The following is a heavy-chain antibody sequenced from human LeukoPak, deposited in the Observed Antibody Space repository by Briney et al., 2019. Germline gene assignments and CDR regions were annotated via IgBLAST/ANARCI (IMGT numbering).Heavy chain of an antibody. CDR3: ARVPGAYYDAFDI. CDR2: ISSNGGST. D-gene: IGHD3-10*01. V-gene: IGHV3-64*04. J-gene: IGHJ3*02. Sequence: GGSLRLSCSASGFTFSSYAMHWVRQAPGKGLEYVSAISSNGGSTYYADSVKGRFTISRDNSKNTLYLQMSSLRAEDTAVYYCARVPGAYYDAFDIWGQGTMVTVSS. CDR1: GFTFSSYA.